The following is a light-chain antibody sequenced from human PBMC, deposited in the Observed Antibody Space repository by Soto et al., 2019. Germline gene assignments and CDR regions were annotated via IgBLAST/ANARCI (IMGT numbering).Light chain of an antibody. Sequence: EIVLTQSPGTLSLSPGESATLSCRASQSVSSNSLAWYRRNPGQHPSLLIYGTSTRATDIPRRFSGSGSGTDFTLTITRLEPEDFAVYFGQQYGDSPPTFGQGTKVEVK. CDR1: QSVSSNS. CDR3: QQYGDSPPT. CDR2: GTS. V-gene: IGKV3-20*01. J-gene: IGKJ1*01.